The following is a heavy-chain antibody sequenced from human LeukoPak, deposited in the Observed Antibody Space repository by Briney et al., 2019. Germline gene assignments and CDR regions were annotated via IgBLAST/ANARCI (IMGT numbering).Heavy chain of an antibody. CDR2: ISSSSSTI. CDR3: ATDQGSSWRTGLDY. J-gene: IGHJ4*02. CDR1: GFTFSSYS. V-gene: IGHV3-48*01. Sequence: PGGSLRLSCAASGFTFSSYSMNWVRQAPGKGLEWVSYISSSSSTIYYADSVKGRFTISRDNAKNSLYLQMNSLRVEDTAVYYCATDQGSSWRTGLDYWGQGTLVTVSS. D-gene: IGHD6-13*01.